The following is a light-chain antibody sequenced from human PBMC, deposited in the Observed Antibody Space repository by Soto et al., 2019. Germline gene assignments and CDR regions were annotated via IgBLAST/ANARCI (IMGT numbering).Light chain of an antibody. Sequence: DIQMTQFPSSLSASVGDRVTITCRASQGIRNDLAWYQQKPRKAPTRLIYAASSLQSGVPSRFSRSGSGTEFTRAIGSLQTEDFAAFYCLQHSTFPLTCGQGIVVEVK. CDR3: LQHSTFPLT. CDR2: AAS. J-gene: IGKJ1*01. CDR1: QGIRND. V-gene: IGKV1-17*01.